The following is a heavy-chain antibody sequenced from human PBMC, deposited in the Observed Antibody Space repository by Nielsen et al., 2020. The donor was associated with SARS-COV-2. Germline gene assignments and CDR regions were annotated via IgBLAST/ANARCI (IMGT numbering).Heavy chain of an antibody. J-gene: IGHJ6*03. CDR3: ARIRVDSSDYYYYYYYMDA. CDR2: IFSNDKK. D-gene: IGHD3-22*01. V-gene: IGHV2-26*01. Sequence: WIRQPPGKALEWLAHIFSNDKKSYSASLKTRLTISKDTSKSQVVLTMTNMDPVDTATYYCARIRVDSSDYYYYYYYMDAWGKGTTVTVSS.